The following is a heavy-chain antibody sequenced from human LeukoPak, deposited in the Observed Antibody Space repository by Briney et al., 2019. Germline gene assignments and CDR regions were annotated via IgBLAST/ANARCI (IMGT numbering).Heavy chain of an antibody. V-gene: IGHV1-69*05. J-gene: IGHJ3*02. CDR1: GGTFSSYA. CDR2: IIPIFGTA. CDR3: ASGSPDAFDI. D-gene: IGHD1-26*01. Sequence: TVKVSCKASGGTFSSYAISWVRQAPGQGFEWMGGIIPIFGTANYAQKFQGRVTITTDESTSTAYMELSSLRSEDTAVYYCASGSPDAFDIWGQGTMVTVSS.